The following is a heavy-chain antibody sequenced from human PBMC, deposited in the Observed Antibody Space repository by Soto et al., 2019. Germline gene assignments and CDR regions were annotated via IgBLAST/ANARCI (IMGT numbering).Heavy chain of an antibody. CDR2: IDHSGST. V-gene: IGHV4-34*01. D-gene: IGHD6-6*01. CDR3: ARGSIAARLAH. Sequence: PSETLSLTCAVYGGSFSGFYWTWIRQPPGKGLEWIGEIDHSGSTYYNPSLKSRVTTSVDTSKNQFSLRLSSMTAADTAVYYCARGSIAARLAHWGLGTLVTVSS. J-gene: IGHJ4*02. CDR1: GGSFSGFY.